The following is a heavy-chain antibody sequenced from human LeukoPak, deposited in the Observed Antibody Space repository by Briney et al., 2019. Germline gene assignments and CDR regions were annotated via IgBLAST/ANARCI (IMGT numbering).Heavy chain of an antibody. CDR3: ASGSYYFEYFQH. Sequence: GGSLRLPCAASGLTFSSHGFHWVRQAPGKGLEWVTFISLDGSKKSYADSVKGRFTFSRDDSKNTLYLEMNSLRAEDTAVYYCASGSYYFEYFQHWGQGTLVTVSS. J-gene: IGHJ1*01. D-gene: IGHD1-26*01. V-gene: IGHV3-33*05. CDR1: GLTFSSHG. CDR2: ISLDGSKK.